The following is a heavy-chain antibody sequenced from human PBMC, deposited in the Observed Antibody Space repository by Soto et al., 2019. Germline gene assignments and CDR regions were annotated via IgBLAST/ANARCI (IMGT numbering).Heavy chain of an antibody. J-gene: IGHJ6*02. Sequence: SETLSLTCAVSGASVSGQYWSWIRQPPGKWLEWVGEIIPTGSTTYNPSLKSRLSFSLDTSKNHFSLNLSSVSVADTAVYYCARGGITMAWNYYYYGMDVWGQGXTVTVSS. V-gene: IGHV4-34*01. CDR3: ARGGITMAWNYYYYGMDV. CDR2: IIPTGST. CDR1: GASVSGQY. D-gene: IGHD3-10*01.